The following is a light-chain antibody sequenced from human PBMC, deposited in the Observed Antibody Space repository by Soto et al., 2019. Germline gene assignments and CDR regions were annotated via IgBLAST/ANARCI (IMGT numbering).Light chain of an antibody. V-gene: IGKV1-27*01. J-gene: IGKJ1*01. CDR2: AAS. CDR3: HKYTTAPWA. Sequence: DFQMTQSPSSLSASVGDRVIITCRASQEINNYLAWYQQKPGRAPNLLIYAASTLQSGVPSGFSGSGSVTDFTLTISSLQPEDVATYYCHKYTTAPWAFGQGTKVEIK. CDR1: QEINNY.